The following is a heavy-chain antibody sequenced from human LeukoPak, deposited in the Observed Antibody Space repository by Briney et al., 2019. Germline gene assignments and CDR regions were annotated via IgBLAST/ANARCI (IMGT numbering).Heavy chain of an antibody. CDR3: ARVPQSYYYMDV. J-gene: IGHJ6*03. CDR2: INPNSGGT. D-gene: IGHD6-19*01. CDR1: GYIFTAYY. V-gene: IGHV1-2*02. Sequence: GASVKVSCKASGYIFTAYYIHWVRQAPGQVLEGMGWINPNSGGTSYAQKFQGRVTMTRDTSISTAYMELSRLRSDDTAVYYCARVPQSYYYMDVWGKGTTVTVSS.